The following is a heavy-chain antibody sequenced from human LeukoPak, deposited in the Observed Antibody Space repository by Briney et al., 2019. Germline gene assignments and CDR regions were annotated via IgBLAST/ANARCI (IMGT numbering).Heavy chain of an antibody. D-gene: IGHD1-26*01. CDR1: EYTFTDYY. J-gene: IGHJ4*02. V-gene: IGHV1-2*02. CDR2: INPKSGGT. CDR3: ARGRDSGSHTYYFDY. Sequence: GASVKVSCKTSEYTFTDYYIHWVRQAPGQGLELMAWINPKSGGTNYAQKFQGRVTMTRDTSINTVYMELSGLRSDDTAVYYCARGRDSGSHTYYFDYWGQGTLVTISS.